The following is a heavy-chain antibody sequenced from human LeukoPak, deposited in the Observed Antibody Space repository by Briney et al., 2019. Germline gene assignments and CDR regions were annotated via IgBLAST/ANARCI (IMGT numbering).Heavy chain of an antibody. V-gene: IGHV4-39*01. CDR2: IYYGGTT. J-gene: IGHJ4*02. CDR3: ARQRDYYDSSGQSDFDS. Sequence: SETLSLTCSVSGGSIRSSGYFWGWIRQPPGKALEGIGSIYYGGTTYYNPSLKSRVTISVDTSKKQFSLKLSSVTAADTAFYYCARQRDYYDSSGQSDFDSWGQGALVTVSS. CDR1: GGSIRSSGYF. D-gene: IGHD3-22*01.